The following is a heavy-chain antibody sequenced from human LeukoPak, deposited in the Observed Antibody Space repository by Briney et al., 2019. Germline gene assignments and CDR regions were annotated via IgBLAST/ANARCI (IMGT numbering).Heavy chain of an antibody. J-gene: IGHJ6*03. Sequence: SETLSLTCTVSGGSISSSTYFWGWIRQPPGKGLEWIGYVDHTGSTKFNPSLNGRVSISRDTSNNFFSLRLRSVTAADTAVYFCARGRVSSSTWYSTYYYFFYMDFWGKGTTVTVSS. CDR1: GGSISSSTYF. CDR3: ARGRVSSSTWYSTYYYFFYMDF. D-gene: IGHD4-11*01. V-gene: IGHV4-61*03. CDR2: VDHTGST.